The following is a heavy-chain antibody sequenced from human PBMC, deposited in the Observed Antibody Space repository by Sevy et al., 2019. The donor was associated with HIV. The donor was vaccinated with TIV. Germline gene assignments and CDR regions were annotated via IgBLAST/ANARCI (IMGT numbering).Heavy chain of an antibody. CDR2: INGKGRST. V-gene: IGHV3-23*01. Sequence: GGSLRLSCAASGFTFSAYAMNWVRQAPGKGLEWVSAINGKGRSTHYTDSVEGRFTISRDNSKNTLFLQMNSLRAENTTVYYCASLRFLFSLGYWGQGTLVTVSS. D-gene: IGHD3-3*01. CDR1: GFTFSAYA. J-gene: IGHJ4*02. CDR3: ASLRFLFSLGY.